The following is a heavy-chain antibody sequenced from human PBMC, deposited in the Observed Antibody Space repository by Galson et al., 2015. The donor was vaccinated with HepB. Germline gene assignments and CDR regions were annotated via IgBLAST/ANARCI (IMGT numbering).Heavy chain of an antibody. CDR2: ISYDGNNN. J-gene: IGHJ3*02. CDR1: GFTFGTHA. CDR3: AKVRGDYYYDTSGLDAFDI. Sequence: SLRLSCAASGFTFGTHAMHWVRQAPGKGLEWVAVISYDGNNNYYADSVKGRFTISSDNSQNTLFLQMNSLRTEDTAIYYCAKVRGDYYYDTSGLDAFDIWGQGTMVTVSS. V-gene: IGHV3-30*18. D-gene: IGHD3-22*01.